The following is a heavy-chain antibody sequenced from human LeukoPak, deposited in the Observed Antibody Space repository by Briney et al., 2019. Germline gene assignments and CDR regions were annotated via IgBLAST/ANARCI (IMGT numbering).Heavy chain of an antibody. CDR2: ISDRGDRQ. Sequence: GGSLRLSCAASGFTFTNYAMSWVRQAPGKGLEWVSAISDRGDRQYYADPVKGRFTISRDNSMNTLRLQMNSLSVEDTAVYCCVVYTGGYRSQFWGQGTLVTVSS. J-gene: IGHJ4*02. D-gene: IGHD5-24*01. CDR1: GFTFTNYA. CDR3: VVYTGGYRSQF. V-gene: IGHV3-23*01.